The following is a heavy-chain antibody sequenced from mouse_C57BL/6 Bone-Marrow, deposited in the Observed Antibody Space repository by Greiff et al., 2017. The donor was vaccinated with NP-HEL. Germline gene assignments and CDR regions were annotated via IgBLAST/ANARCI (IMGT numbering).Heavy chain of an antibody. Sequence: QVQLKQSGPELVKPGASVKLSCKASGYTFTSYDINWVKQRPGQGLEWIGWIYPRDGSTKYNEKFKGQATLTVDTSSSTAYMELHSRTSEDAAVFFCGSRVDSSGSWFAYWGKGTLVTVSA. D-gene: IGHD3-2*02. V-gene: IGHV1-85*01. CDR3: GSRVDSSGSWFAY. CDR2: IYPRDGST. J-gene: IGHJ3*01. CDR1: GYTFTSYD.